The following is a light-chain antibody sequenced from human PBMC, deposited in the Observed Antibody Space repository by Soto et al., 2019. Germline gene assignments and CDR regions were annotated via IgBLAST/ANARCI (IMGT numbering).Light chain of an antibody. V-gene: IGKV1-5*03. J-gene: IGKJ4*01. Sequence: DIQMTQSPSTLSASVGDRVTITCRASQNIRSWLAWYQQKPGKAPELLIYSASGLESGVPSRLSGSGFGTEFTLTISRLQPDDFATYYCQEYNGNSGLTFGGGTKVEIK. CDR3: QEYNGNSGLT. CDR1: QNIRSW. CDR2: SAS.